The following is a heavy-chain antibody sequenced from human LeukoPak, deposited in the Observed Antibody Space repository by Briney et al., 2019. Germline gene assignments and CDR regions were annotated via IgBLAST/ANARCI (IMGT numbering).Heavy chain of an antibody. CDR2: INPSGGST. CDR1: GYTFTSYY. J-gene: IGHJ6*03. D-gene: IGHD6-13*01. V-gene: IGHV1-46*01. Sequence: GASVKVSCKASGYTFTSYYMHWVRQAPGQGLEWMGIINPSGGSTSYAQKFQGRVTTTRDMSTSTVYMELSSLRSEDTAVYYCARDMFCCGSSSWYYMDVWGKGTTVTVSS. CDR3: ARDMFCCGSSSWYYMDV.